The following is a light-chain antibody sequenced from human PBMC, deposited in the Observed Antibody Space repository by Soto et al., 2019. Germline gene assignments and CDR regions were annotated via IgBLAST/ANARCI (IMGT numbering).Light chain of an antibody. CDR1: SSDVGGYNY. CDR3: SSFTSRFTFNYI. Sequence: QSALTQPASVSGSPGQSITISCTGTSSDVGGYNYVSWYQQHPGKAPKIIIYVVTNRPSGVSNRFSGSKSGNTASLTISGLQAEDDADYYCSSFTSRFTFNYIFGTGTKLTVL. J-gene: IGLJ1*01. V-gene: IGLV2-14*01. CDR2: VVT.